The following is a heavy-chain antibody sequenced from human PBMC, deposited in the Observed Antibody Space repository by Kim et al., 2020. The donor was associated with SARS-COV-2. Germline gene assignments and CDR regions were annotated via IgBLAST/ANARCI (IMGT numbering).Heavy chain of an antibody. CDR1: GFTFGDYA. D-gene: IGHD3-16*02. CDR3: AKDGSYRLYYYYYMDV. J-gene: IGHJ6*03. V-gene: IGHV3-9*01. Sequence: GGSLRLSCAASGFTFGDYAMHWVRQAPGKGLEWVSSISWNSGSIGYGDSVKGRFTISRDNAKNSLYLQMNSLRAEDTALYYCAKDGSYRLYYYYYMDVWGKGTTVTVSS. CDR2: ISWNSGSI.